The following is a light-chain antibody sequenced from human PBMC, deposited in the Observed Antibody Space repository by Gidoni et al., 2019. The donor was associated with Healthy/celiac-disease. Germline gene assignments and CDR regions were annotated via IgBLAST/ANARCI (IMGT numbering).Light chain of an antibody. V-gene: IGLV3-21*04. J-gene: IGLJ3*02. CDR3: QVWDSSSDHRV. CDR2: YDS. Sequence: SYVLTQTPSVSVAPGKKARITCGGNNIGSKSVHWYQQKPGQAPVLVIYYDSDRPSGIPERFSGSNSGNTATLTISRVEAGDEADYYCQVWDSSSDHRVFGGGTKLTVL. CDR1: NIGSKS.